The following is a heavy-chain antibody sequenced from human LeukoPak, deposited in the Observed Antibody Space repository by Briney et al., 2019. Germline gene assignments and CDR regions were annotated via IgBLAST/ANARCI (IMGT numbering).Heavy chain of an antibody. CDR2: INPNSGGT. V-gene: IGHV1-2*02. D-gene: IGHD3-9*01. J-gene: IGHJ4*02. CDR3: ATDVSIRYFDWLLAN. CDR1: GYTLTGYY. Sequence: ASVKASCKASGYTLTGYYMHWVRQAPGQGLEWMGWINPNSGGTNYAQKFQGRGTMTRDTSISTAYREQSRLRSDVTSVYYCATDVSIRYFDWLLANWGQGTLVTVSS.